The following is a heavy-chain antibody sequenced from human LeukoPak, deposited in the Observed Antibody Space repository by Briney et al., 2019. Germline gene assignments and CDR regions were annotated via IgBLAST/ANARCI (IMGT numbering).Heavy chain of an antibody. D-gene: IGHD2-2*01. CDR2: IYSDGTT. V-gene: IGHV3-53*01. Sequence: GGSLRLSCAASGFAVSSNFMTWVRQAPGKGLEWVSVIYSDGTTYYADSVKGRFTISRDNSKNTLYLQMNSLRAEDTAVYYCARHQLSSYCGMDVWGQGTTVTVSS. CDR1: GFAVSSNF. J-gene: IGHJ6*02. CDR3: ARHQLSSYCGMDV.